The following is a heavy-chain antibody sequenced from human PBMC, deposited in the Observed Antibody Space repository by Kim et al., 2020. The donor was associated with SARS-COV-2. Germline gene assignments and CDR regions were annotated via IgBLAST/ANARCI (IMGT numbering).Heavy chain of an antibody. J-gene: IGHJ4*02. V-gene: IGHV3-11*01. CDR3: ARDHWGYYDSSGYCPDY. D-gene: IGHD3-22*01. CDR2: ISSSGSTI. CDR1: GFTFSDYY. Sequence: GGSLRLSCAASGFTFSDYYMSWIRRAPGKGLEWVSYISSSGSTIYYADSVKGRFTISRDNAKNSLYLQMNSLRAEDTAVYYCARDHWGYYDSSGYCPDYWGQGTLVTVSS.